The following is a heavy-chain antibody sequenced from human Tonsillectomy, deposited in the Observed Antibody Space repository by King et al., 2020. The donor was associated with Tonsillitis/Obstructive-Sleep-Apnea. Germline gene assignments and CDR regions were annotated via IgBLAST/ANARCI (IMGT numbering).Heavy chain of an antibody. J-gene: IGHJ5*02. D-gene: IGHD2-2*02. Sequence: VQLVESGAEVKKPVASVKVSCKASGYTITGYYMHWVRQSPGQWLEWMGRINPNSGGTNYAQKFQGRVAMTRVTYISPAYMELSRRRSYYTAVSYCARVYCSSTSCHRAITWFDPWGQGTLVTVSS. CDR3: ARVYCSSTSCHRAITWFDP. CDR2: INPNSGGT. V-gene: IGHV1-2*06. CDR1: GYTITGYY.